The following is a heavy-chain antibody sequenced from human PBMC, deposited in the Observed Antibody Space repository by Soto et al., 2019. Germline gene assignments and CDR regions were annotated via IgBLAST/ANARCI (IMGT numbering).Heavy chain of an antibody. J-gene: IGHJ4*02. D-gene: IGHD2-15*01. CDR1: GGTLSSYA. V-gene: IGHV1-69*13. CDR3: AREDCSGGSCYSGTLYYFDY. CDR2: IIPIFGTA. Sequence: PVKVSRKASGGTLSSYAISRVRQAPGQRLEWMGGIIPIFGTANYAQKFQGRVTITADESTSTAYMELSSLRSEDTAVYYCAREDCSGGSCYSGTLYYFDYWGQGTLVTVSS.